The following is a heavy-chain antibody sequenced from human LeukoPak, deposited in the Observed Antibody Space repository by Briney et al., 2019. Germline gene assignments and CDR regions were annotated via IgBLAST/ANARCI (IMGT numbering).Heavy chain of an antibody. CDR1: GFTFSNVW. V-gene: IGHV3-15*01. CDR3: TTTAARVVY. D-gene: IGHD6-13*01. CDR2: IRSKTDGGTT. Sequence: GGSLRLSCVAPGFTFSNVWMSWVRQAPGKGLEWVGRIRSKTDGGTTDYAAPVKGRFTISRDDSKNMLYLQMNSLETEDTAIYYCTTTAARVVYWGQGTLVTVSS. J-gene: IGHJ4*02.